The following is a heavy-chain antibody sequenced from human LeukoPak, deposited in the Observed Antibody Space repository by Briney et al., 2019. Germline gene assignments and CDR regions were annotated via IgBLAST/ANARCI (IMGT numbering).Heavy chain of an antibody. Sequence: SETLSLTCTVSGGSISSYYWSWIRQPPGKGLEWIGYIYYSGSTNYNPSLKSRVTTPVDTSKNQFSLKLSSVTAADTAVYYCARDLLDGDYAYDAFDIWGQGTMVTVSS. CDR3: ARDLLDGDYAYDAFDI. V-gene: IGHV4-59*01. J-gene: IGHJ3*02. D-gene: IGHD4-17*01. CDR2: IYYSGST. CDR1: GGSISSYY.